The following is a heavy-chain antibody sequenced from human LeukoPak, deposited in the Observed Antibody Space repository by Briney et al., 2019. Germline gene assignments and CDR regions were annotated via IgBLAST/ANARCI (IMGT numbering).Heavy chain of an antibody. CDR1: GFTFDVYA. V-gene: IGHV3-9*01. CDR2: ISWNSGSI. Sequence: PGRSLRLSCAASGFTFDVYAMHWVRQAPGKGLEWVSGISWNSGSIGYADSVKGRFTISRDNAKNSLYLQMNSLRAEDTALYYCAYFLRWGQGTLVTVSS. CDR3: AYFLR. D-gene: IGHD3-9*01. J-gene: IGHJ4*02.